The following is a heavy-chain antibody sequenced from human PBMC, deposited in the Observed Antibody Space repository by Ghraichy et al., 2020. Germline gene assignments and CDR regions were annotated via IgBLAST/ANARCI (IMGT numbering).Heavy chain of an antibody. V-gene: IGHV3-49*03. Sequence: GESLNISCTASGFTFGDHTMSWFLQAPGKGLEWVGLIRSKAYGGTTEYAASVKGRFTISRDDSKSIAYLQMNSLKTEDTAVYYCTRADCGGDCSMFDCWGQGTVVTVSS. CDR3: TRADCGGDCSMFDC. CDR2: IRSKAYGGTT. J-gene: IGHJ4*02. D-gene: IGHD2-21*02. CDR1: GFTFGDHT.